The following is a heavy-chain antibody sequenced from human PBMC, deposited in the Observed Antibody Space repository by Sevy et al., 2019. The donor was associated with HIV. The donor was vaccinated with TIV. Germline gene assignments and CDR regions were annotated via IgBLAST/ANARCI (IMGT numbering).Heavy chain of an antibody. CDR1: GFAFSSYA. Sequence: GGSLRLSCAASGFAFSSYAMHWVRQAPGKGLEWVAVISYDGSNKYYADSVKGRFTISRDNSKNTLYLQMNSLRAEDTAVYYGARDGGHQDIVVVVAAANYWFDPWGQGTLVTVSS. CDR2: ISYDGSNK. V-gene: IGHV3-30-3*01. CDR3: ARDGGHQDIVVVVAAANYWFDP. D-gene: IGHD2-15*01. J-gene: IGHJ5*02.